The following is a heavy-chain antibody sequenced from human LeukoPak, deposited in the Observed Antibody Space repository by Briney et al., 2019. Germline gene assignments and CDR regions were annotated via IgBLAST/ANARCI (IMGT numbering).Heavy chain of an antibody. D-gene: IGHD3-3*01. V-gene: IGHV4-34*01. J-gene: IGHJ5*02. CDR1: GGSFSGYY. CDR3: ARVAYDFWSGRINNWFDP. CDR2: INHSGST. Sequence: PSETLSLTCAVYGGSFSGYYWSWIRQPPGKGLEWIGEINHSGSTNYNPPLKSRVTISVDTSKNQFSLKLSSVTAADTAVYYCARVAYDFWSGRINNWFDPWGQGTLVTVSS.